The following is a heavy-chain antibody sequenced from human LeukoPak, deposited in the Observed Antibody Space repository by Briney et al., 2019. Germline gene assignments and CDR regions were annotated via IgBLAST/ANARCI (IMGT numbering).Heavy chain of an antibody. CDR2: INPNSGGT. V-gene: IGHV1-2*02. CDR3: ARPVLKGYDNCGY. CDR1: GYTFTSYG. J-gene: IGHJ4*02. Sequence: ASVKLSCKFSGYTFTSYGITWVRHAPGQGLEWMGWINPNSGGTNYAQKFQGRVTMTRDTSISTAYMELSRLRSDDTAVYYCARPVLKGYDNCGYWGQGTLVTVSS. D-gene: IGHD1-20*01.